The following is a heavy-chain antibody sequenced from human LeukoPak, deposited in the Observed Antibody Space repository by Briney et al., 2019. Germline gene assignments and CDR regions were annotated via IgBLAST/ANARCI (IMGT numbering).Heavy chain of an antibody. V-gene: IGHV1-2*02. CDR1: GYNFIDYY. J-gene: IGHJ4*02. CDR3: ARGDIYFDY. CDR2: ISPNSGGT. Sequence: ASVKVSCKASGYNFIDYYIYWVRQPPGQGLECMGWISPNSGGTNYAQNFQGRVTMTRDTSISTAYMELSSLKSDDTAVYYCARGDIYFDYWGQGTLVTVSS.